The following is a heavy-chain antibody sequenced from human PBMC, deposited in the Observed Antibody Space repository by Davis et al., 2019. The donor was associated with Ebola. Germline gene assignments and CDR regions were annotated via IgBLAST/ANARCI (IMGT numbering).Heavy chain of an antibody. CDR3: AKARYDSTALPFDAYDK. CDR1: GFSFGDYA. CDR2: ISYTSTKT. V-gene: IGHV3-23*05. D-gene: IGHD3-22*01. Sequence: PGGSLRLSCAASGFSFGDYAMHWVRQPPGKGLEWVSSISYTSTKTYYADSVKGRFTISRDNGGNRLYLQMTGLRAEDSALYYCAKARYDSTALPFDAYDKWGRGTTVTVSS. J-gene: IGHJ3*02.